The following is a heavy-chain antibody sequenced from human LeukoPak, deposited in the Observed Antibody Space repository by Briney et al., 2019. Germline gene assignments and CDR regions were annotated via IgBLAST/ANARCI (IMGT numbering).Heavy chain of an antibody. J-gene: IGHJ4*02. CDR1: RFTFSSYG. V-gene: IGHV3-30*02. D-gene: IGHD3-22*01. CDR2: IRHDGSYQ. Sequence: GGSLRLSCAASRFTFSSYGMHWVRQTPGKGLEWVAFIRHDGSYQQYVDSVKGRFTVSRANSKDTVYLQMNSLRTDDTAVYYCAKNRDSSDYPRDFDYWGQGTLVTVSS. CDR3: AKNRDSSDYPRDFDY.